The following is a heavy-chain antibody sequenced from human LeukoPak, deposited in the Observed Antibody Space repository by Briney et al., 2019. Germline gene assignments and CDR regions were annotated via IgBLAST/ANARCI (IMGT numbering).Heavy chain of an antibody. CDR3: ARFTMVRGVIIIPYYFDY. CDR1: GYTFTSYG. Sequence: ASVKVSCKASGYTFTSYGISWVRQAPGQGLEWMGWISAYNGNTNYAQKLQGRVTMTTDTPTSTAYMELRSLRSDDTAVYYCARFTMVRGVIIIPYYFDYWGQGTLVTVSS. V-gene: IGHV1-18*01. CDR2: ISAYNGNT. D-gene: IGHD3-10*01. J-gene: IGHJ4*02.